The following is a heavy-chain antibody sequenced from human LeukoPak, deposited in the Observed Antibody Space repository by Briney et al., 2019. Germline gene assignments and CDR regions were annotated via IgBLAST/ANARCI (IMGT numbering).Heavy chain of an antibody. D-gene: IGHD3-16*02. J-gene: IGHJ4*02. CDR3: VTFGGVIVY. V-gene: IGHV3-64*01. CDR1: GFTFSSYA. Sequence: GSLRLSCAASGFTFSSYAMHWVRPAPGKGLEYVSAISSNGGSTYYANSVKGRFAISRDNSKNTLYLQMGSLRAEDMAVYYCVTFGGVIVYWGQGTLVTVSS. CDR2: ISSNGGST.